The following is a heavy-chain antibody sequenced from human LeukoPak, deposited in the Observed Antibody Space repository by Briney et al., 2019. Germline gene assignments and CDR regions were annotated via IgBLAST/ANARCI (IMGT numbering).Heavy chain of an antibody. CDR3: ASSQSYDTGIDY. CDR1: GFTFSSYA. V-gene: IGHV3-30*04. D-gene: IGHD3-22*01. J-gene: IGHJ4*02. CDR2: ISYDGSNK. Sequence: GGSLRLSCAASGFTFSSYAMHWVRQAPGKGLEWVAVISYDGSNKYYADSVKGRFTISRDKSKNTLYLQMNSLRAEDTAVYYCASSQSYDTGIDYWGQGTLVTVSS.